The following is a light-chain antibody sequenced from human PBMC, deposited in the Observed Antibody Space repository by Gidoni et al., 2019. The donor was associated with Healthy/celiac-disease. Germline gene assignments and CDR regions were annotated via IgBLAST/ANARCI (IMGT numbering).Light chain of an antibody. V-gene: IGKV2-28*01. CDR3: MQLQKTPYT. CDR2: LGS. J-gene: IGKJ2*01. CDR1: QSLLHSIGYNC. Sequence: SPLSLPVTPGEPAAISCSSSQSLLHSIGYNCLDWYLQKPGQSPQLLIYLGSTRASGVPDRFSGSGSGTDFTLKISRLEAEDVGVYYCMQLQKTPYTFGQGSKLEIK.